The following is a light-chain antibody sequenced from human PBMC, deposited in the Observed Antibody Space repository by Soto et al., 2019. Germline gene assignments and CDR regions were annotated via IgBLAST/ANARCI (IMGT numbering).Light chain of an antibody. CDR3: QQYESTPPT. CDR1: QSVLYSSNNKNY. V-gene: IGKV4-1*01. J-gene: IGKJ2*01. Sequence: DIVMTQSPDSLAVSLGERATINCKSSQSVLYSSNNKNYLAWYQQRPGQPPKLLIYWASTRESGVPDRFSGSGSXXDFTLTXTSLQAEXXXVYYCQQYESTPPTFGQGTKLEIK. CDR2: WAS.